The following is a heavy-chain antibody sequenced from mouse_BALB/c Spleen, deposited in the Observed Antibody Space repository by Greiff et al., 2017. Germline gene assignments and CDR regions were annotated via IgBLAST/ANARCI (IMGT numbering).Heavy chain of an antibody. D-gene: IGHD2-1*01. V-gene: IGHV2-5-1*01. CDR1: GSSLTSYG. Sequence: VQLQQSGPSLVQPSQSLSITCTVSGSSLTSYGVHWVRQSPGKGLEWLGVIWRGGSTDYNAAFMSRLSITKDNSKSQVFFKMNSLQADDTAIYYCAKSSYGNYVWDYWGQGTSVTVSS. CDR3: AKSSYGNYVWDY. CDR2: IWRGGST. J-gene: IGHJ4*01.